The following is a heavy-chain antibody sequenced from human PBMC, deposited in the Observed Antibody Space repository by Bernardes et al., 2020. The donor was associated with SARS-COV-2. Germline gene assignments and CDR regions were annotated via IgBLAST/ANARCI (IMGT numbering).Heavy chain of an antibody. D-gene: IGHD1-1*01. J-gene: IGHJ4*02. V-gene: IGHV4-59*08. Sequence: SETLSLTCTVSGGSIRGHYWSWIRQPPGKGPEWIGYIFYSGSTYYNPSLKSRVTISVDTSKNQFSLKLSSVTAADTAVYYCARVERAGMIDYWGQGTLVTVSS. CDR3: ARVERAGMIDY. CDR2: IFYSGST. CDR1: GGSIRGHY.